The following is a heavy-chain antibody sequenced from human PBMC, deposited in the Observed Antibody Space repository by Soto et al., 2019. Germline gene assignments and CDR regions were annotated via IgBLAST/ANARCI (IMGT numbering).Heavy chain of an antibody. CDR2: ITHSGST. J-gene: IGHJ5*02. V-gene: IGHV4-34*01. Sequence: QVQLQQWGAGLLKPSETLSLTCAVYGGSFSGYYWSWIRQPPGKGLEWIGEITHSGSTNYNPSLKSRVTISVDTSKNQFALKLSSVTAADTAVYYCARLAFWSGSSLPRFDPWGQGTLVTVSS. CDR3: ARLAFWSGSSLPRFDP. CDR1: GGSFSGYY. D-gene: IGHD3-3*01.